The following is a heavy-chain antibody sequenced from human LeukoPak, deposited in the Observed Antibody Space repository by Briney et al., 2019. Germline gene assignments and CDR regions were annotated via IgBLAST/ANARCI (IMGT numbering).Heavy chain of an antibody. CDR2: ISGRGDST. J-gene: IGHJ4*02. D-gene: IGHD7-27*01. CDR1: GFTFSSFA. CDR3: ARETGDFDS. Sequence: PGGSLRLSCAASGFTFSSFAMSWVRQAPGKGLGWVSVISGRGDSTSYADSVKGRFTISRDNSKGTVYLQMNSLRAEDTAVYYCARETGDFDSWGQGTLVIVSS. V-gene: IGHV3-23*01.